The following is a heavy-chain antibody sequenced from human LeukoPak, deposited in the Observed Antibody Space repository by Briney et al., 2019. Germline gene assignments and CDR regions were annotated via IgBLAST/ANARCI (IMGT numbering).Heavy chain of an antibody. J-gene: IGHJ4*02. Sequence: SETLSLTCAVYGGSFSGYYWSWIRQPPGKGLEWIGEINHSGSTNYNPSLKSRVTISVDTSKNQFSLKLSSVTAADTAVYYCARSKRLYSLFDYWGQGTLVTVSS. D-gene: IGHD6-13*01. CDR2: INHSGST. V-gene: IGHV4-34*09. CDR1: GGSFSGYY. CDR3: ARSKRLYSLFDY.